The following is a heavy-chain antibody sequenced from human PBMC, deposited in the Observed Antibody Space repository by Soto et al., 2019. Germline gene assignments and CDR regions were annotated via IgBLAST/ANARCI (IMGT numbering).Heavy chain of an antibody. Sequence: QVQLVQSGAEVKKPGSSVKVSCKASGGTFSSYAISWVRQAPGQGLEWMGGIIPIFGTANYAQKFQGRVTITADESTSTAYMELSSLRSEDTGVYYCARSFERKLSEKYYYYYGMDVWGQGTTVTVSS. CDR1: GGTFSSYA. CDR2: IIPIFGTA. V-gene: IGHV1-69*01. D-gene: IGHD3-9*01. CDR3: ARSFERKLSEKYYYYYGMDV. J-gene: IGHJ6*02.